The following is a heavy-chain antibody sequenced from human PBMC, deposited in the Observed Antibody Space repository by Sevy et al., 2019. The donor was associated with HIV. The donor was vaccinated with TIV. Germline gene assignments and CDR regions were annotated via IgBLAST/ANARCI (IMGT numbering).Heavy chain of an antibody. J-gene: IGHJ6*03. D-gene: IGHD3-10*01. CDR1: GGTFSSYA. CDR3: AVGGVWFGELLPEPYYYYYYMDV. CDR2: IIPIFGTA. Sequence: ASVKVSCKASGGTFSSYAISWVRQAPGQGLEWMGGIIPIFGTANYAQKFQGRVTITADKSTGTAYMGLSSLGSEVTAVYYWAVGGVWFGELLPEPYYYYYYMDVWGKGTTVTVSS. V-gene: IGHV1-69*06.